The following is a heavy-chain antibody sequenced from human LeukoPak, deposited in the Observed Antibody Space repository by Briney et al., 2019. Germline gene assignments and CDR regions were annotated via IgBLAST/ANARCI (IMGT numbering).Heavy chain of an antibody. D-gene: IGHD1-26*01. V-gene: IGHV3-23*01. CDR3: AKGLRGRYDY. CDR1: GFTFRLYA. Sequence: PGGSLRLSCVASGFTFRLYAMNWVRQAPGKGLEWVSSITDNGISTYYADSVKGRFTISRDNSKNTLFLQMNSLRAEDTAVYFCAKGLRGRYDYWGQGTLVTVSS. J-gene: IGHJ4*02. CDR2: ITDNGIST.